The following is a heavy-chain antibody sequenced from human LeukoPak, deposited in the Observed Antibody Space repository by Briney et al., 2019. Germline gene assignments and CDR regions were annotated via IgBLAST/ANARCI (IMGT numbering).Heavy chain of an antibody. D-gene: IGHD3-3*01. CDR1: GGSISSYY. V-gene: IGHV4-4*07. CDR3: ARGWGYDFWSGYYKGNYYYYYMDV. CDR2: IYTSGST. J-gene: IGHJ6*03. Sequence: SETLSLTCTVSGGSISSYYWSWIRQPAGKGLEWIGRIYTSGSTNYNPSLKSRVTMSVDTSKNQFSLKLSSVTAADTAVYYCARGWGYDFWSGYYKGNYYYYYMDVWGKGTTVTVSS.